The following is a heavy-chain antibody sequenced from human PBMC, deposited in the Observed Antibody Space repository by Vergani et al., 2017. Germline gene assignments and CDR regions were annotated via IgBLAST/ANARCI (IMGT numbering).Heavy chain of an antibody. CDR1: GVTFSSAW. Sequence: EVQPVESGGGLVKPGGSLRLSCTTSGVTFSSAWMSWVRQAPGKGLEWVARIRPKTDGETTDYAAPVKGRFTISRDDSKNTLYLQMNSLKTEDTAVYYCTTPTKWVFRYYVDYLCQGTLVTVSS. CDR3: TTPTKWVFRYYVDY. CDR2: IRPKTDGETT. J-gene: IGHJ4*02. D-gene: IGHD3-9*01. V-gene: IGHV3-15*01.